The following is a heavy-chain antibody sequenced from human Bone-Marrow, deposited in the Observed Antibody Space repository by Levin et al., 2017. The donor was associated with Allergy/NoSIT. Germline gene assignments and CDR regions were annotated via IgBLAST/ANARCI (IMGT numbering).Heavy chain of an antibody. Sequence: GGSLRLSCAASGFTFSSYSMNWVRQAPGKGLEWVSSISSSSSYIYYADSVKGRFTISRDNAKNSLYLQMNSLRAEDTAVYYCARDPAVVPAAIATLGLGRKDDYWGQGTLVTVSS. CDR1: GFTFSSYS. J-gene: IGHJ4*02. CDR3: ARDPAVVPAAIATLGLGRKDDY. D-gene: IGHD2-2*01. V-gene: IGHV3-21*01. CDR2: ISSSSSYI.